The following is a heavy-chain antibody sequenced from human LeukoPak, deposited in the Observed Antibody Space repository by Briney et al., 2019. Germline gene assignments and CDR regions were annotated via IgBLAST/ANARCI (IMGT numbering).Heavy chain of an antibody. V-gene: IGHV4-34*01. CDR1: GGSFSGYY. CDR2: INHSGST. J-gene: IGHJ3*02. CDR3: ARGGDAFDI. Sequence: SETLSLTCAVYGGSFSGYYWSWIRQPPGKGLEWIGGINHSGSTNYNPSLKSRVTISVDTSKNQFSLKLSSVTAADTAVYYCARGGDAFDIWGQGTMVTVSS.